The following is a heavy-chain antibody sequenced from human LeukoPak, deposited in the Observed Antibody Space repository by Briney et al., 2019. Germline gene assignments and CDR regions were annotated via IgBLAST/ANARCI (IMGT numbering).Heavy chain of an antibody. J-gene: IGHJ4*02. V-gene: IGHV3-23*01. CDR3: AKSHSVAQRGYFDY. Sequence: PGGSLRLSCAASGFTFTTYAMSWVRQAPGKGLEWVSPVANSGVDTYYADSVRGRFTISRDNSRNTVYLQINSLRAEDTAVYYCAKSHSVAQRGYFDYWGQGTLVTVSS. CDR1: GFTFTTYA. CDR2: VANSGVDT. D-gene: IGHD4-23*01.